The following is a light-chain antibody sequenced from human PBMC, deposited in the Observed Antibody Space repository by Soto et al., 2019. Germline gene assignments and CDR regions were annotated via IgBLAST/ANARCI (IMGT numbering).Light chain of an antibody. CDR2: SNS. CDR1: SSNIGSNI. Sequence: QSVLTQPPSASGTPGQRVTISCSGSSSNIGSNIVHWYQQLPGTAPKLLIYSNSQRPSGVPDRISGSKSGTSASLAIRGIQSEDEGDYYCSSWDGSLNAYVFGTGTTVTVL. V-gene: IGLV1-44*01. CDR3: SSWDGSLNAYV. J-gene: IGLJ1*01.